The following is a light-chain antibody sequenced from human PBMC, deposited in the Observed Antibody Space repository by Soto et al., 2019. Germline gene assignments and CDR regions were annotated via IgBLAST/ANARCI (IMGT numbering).Light chain of an antibody. Sequence: SYELTQPPSVSVAPGKTARITCGGNNIGSKSVHWYQQKPGQAPVLVIYYDSDRPSGIPERFSGSNSGNTATLTISRVEAGDEADYYCQVWDSSSDQPEFGGGTKLTGL. CDR1: NIGSKS. CDR3: QVWDSSSDQPE. J-gene: IGLJ2*01. V-gene: IGLV3-21*04. CDR2: YDS.